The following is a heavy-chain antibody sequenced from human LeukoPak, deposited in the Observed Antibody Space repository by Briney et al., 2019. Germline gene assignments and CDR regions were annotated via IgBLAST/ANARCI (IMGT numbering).Heavy chain of an antibody. CDR1: GGTFSSYA. J-gene: IGHJ4*02. D-gene: IGHD6-6*01. Sequence: ASVKVSCKASGGTFSSYAISWVRQAPGQGLEWMGRIIPIFGIANYAQKFQGRVTITADKSTSTAYMELSSLRSEDTAVYYCARDTSLYSSSSSHYFDYWGQGTLVTVSS. V-gene: IGHV1-69*04. CDR2: IIPIFGIA. CDR3: ARDTSLYSSSSSHYFDY.